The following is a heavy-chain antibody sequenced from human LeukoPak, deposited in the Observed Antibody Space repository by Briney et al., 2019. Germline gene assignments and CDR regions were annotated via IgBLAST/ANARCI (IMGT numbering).Heavy chain of an antibody. CDR3: AVRTTSYYYYGMDV. CDR1: GGSISSYY. D-gene: IGHD2/OR15-2a*01. J-gene: IGHJ6*02. Sequence: SETLSLTCTFSGGSISSYYWSWIRQPPGKGLEWIGYIYYSGSTNYNPSLKSRVTISVDTSKNQFSLKLSSVTAADTAVYYCAVRTTSYYYYGMDVRGQGTTVIVSS. CDR2: IYYSGST. V-gene: IGHV4-59*01.